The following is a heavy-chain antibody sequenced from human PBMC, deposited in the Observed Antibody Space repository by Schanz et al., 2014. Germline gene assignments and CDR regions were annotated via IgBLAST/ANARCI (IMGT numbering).Heavy chain of an antibody. CDR2: MYINSGST. V-gene: IGHV3-23*01. CDR1: GFTFSSFA. D-gene: IGHD3-10*01. J-gene: IGHJ6*02. CDR3: RLWFGELYYGMDV. Sequence: EVQLLESGGGLVQPGGSLRLSCEASGFTFSSFAMSWVRQAPGKGLEWVSSMYINSGSTQYADSVKGRFIISRDSSKNTLFLQMNSLRAEDTAVYYCRLWFGELYYGMDVWGQGTTVTVSS.